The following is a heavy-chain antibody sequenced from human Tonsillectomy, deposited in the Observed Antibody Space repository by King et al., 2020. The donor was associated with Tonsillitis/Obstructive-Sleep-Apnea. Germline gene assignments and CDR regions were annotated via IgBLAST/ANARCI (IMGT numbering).Heavy chain of an antibody. CDR3: AKDSVWGGYSDYMDV. CDR1: GFTLDDYA. J-gene: IGHJ6*03. D-gene: IGHD3-3*01. V-gene: IGHV3-9*01. CDR2: ITWNSGSI. Sequence: VQLVESGGGLVQPGRSLRLSCAASGFTLDDYAMHWVRQAPGKGLEWVSGITPGKGLEWVSGITWNSGSIGYVDSVKGRFTISRDNAKNSLYLQMNSLRPEETALYYCAKDSVWGGYSDYMDVWGKGTTVTVSS.